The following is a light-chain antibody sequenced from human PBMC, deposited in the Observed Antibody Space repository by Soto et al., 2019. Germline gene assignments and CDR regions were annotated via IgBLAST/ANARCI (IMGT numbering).Light chain of an antibody. V-gene: IGKV3-20*01. CDR2: GAS. J-gene: IGKJ4*01. CDR3: QQYVSSPLT. CDR1: HDISNY. Sequence: TQSPSSLSASVGDRVTITCRASHDISNYLAWYQQKPGQAPRLVISGASSRATAIPDRFSGSGSGTDFTLTISRLEPEDFAVYYCQQYVSSPLTFGGGTKVDIK.